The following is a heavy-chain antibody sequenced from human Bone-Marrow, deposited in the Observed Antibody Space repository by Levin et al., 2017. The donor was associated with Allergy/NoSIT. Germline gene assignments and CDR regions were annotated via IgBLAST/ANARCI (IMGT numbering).Heavy chain of an antibody. CDR1: GDSFSSHT. Sequence: SVKVSCKASGDSFSSHTISWVRQAPGQGPEWMGGIIPIFGTPNYAQKFQGRVTITADKSTSTVYMELSSLRSEDTAVYYCARDLTPYDGPAYYYMDVWGRGTTVTVSS. D-gene: IGHD4-23*01. CDR3: ARDLTPYDGPAYYYMDV. V-gene: IGHV1-69*06. J-gene: IGHJ6*03. CDR2: IIPIFGTP.